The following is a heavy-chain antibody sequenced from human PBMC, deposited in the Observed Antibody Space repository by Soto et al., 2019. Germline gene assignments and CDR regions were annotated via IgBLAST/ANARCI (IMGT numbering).Heavy chain of an antibody. V-gene: IGHV1-46*04. CDR1: GYIFTSYY. Sequence: QVQLVQSGAEVKKPGASVKISCKASGYIFTSYYMHWVRQAPGQGLEWMGIINPSGGSTNYAQKWQGTINLTSDTSTSTVDMELSSLRSEDTAGFCCARASDAGPFDYWGQGTLVTVSS. J-gene: IGHJ4*02. CDR2: INPSGGST. CDR3: ARASDAGPFDY.